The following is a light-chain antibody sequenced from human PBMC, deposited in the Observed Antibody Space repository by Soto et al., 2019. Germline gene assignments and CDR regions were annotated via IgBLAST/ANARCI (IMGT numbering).Light chain of an antibody. CDR3: ISYASSSTRKV. CDR1: SSDVGGYNY. Sequence: QSALTQPASVSGSPGQSITISCTGTSSDVGGYNYVSWYQQHPGKAPKLMIYEVINRPSGVSNRFSGSKSGNTASLTISGLQAEDEADYYCISYASSSTRKVFGGGTKLTVL. J-gene: IGLJ3*02. CDR2: EVI. V-gene: IGLV2-14*01.